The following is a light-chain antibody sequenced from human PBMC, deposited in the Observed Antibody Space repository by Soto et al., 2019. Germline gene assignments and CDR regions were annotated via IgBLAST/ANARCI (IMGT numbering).Light chain of an antibody. Sequence: QSVLTQPPLASGTPGQRVTIACAGGSSNLGINTVNWYQQLPGTAPRVLIYTDNERPSGVPDRFSGSKSGTSAALAINGLQSGDEADYHCGAWDEILNGYVFGTGTKLTV. V-gene: IGLV1-44*01. CDR2: TDN. CDR3: GAWDEILNGYV. J-gene: IGLJ1*01. CDR1: SSNLGINT.